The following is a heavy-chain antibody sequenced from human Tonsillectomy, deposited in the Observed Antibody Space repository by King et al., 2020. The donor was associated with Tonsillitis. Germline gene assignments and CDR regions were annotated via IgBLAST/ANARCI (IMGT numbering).Heavy chain of an antibody. CDR1: GFTFRGYA. V-gene: IGHV3-30-3*01. J-gene: IGHJ3*02. Sequence: VQLVQSGGGVVQPGRSLRLSCAASGFTFRGYAMHWVRQAPGKGLEWVAVISHDGVNKFYADSVKGRFTISRDNSKSTLYLQMNTLRTEDTAVYYCVRDRRSGWTWGAFDIWGQGTVVTVSS. D-gene: IGHD6-19*01. CDR2: ISHDGVNK. CDR3: VRDRRSGWTWGAFDI.